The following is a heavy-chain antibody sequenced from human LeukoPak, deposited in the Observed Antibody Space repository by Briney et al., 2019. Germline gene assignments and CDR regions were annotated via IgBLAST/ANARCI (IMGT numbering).Heavy chain of an antibody. D-gene: IGHD1-14*01. Sequence: GGSLRLSCAASGFTFSSYDMHWVRQATGKGLEWVSGINTAGDTYYPGSVKGRFTISRENAKNSLYLQMNSLRAGDTAVYYCARGIPGGFDYWGQGTLVTVSS. V-gene: IGHV3-13*01. J-gene: IGHJ4*02. CDR1: GFTFSSYD. CDR3: ARGIPGGFDY. CDR2: INTAGDT.